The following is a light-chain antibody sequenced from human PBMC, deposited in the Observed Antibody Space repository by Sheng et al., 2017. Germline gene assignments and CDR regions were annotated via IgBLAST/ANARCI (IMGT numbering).Light chain of an antibody. CDR1: QSLNNR. J-gene: IGKJ4*01. Sequence: DIQMTQSSSTLSASVGDRVTITCRASQSLNNRLAWYQQKPGKAPKLLISKTSDLESGVPSRFSGNGSGTEFSLTISSLQPDDFATYHCQQYESHRLTFGGGTKVEIK. CDR2: KTS. CDR3: QQYESHRLT. V-gene: IGKV1-5*03.